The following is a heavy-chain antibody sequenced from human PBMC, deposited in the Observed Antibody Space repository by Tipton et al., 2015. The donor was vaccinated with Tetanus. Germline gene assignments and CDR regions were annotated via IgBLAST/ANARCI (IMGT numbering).Heavy chain of an antibody. J-gene: IGHJ4*02. CDR3: ARGSTMFF. CDR2: IYHSGRT. Sequence: TLSLTCSVSGGSIINNNWWTWVRQPPGKGLEWIGEIYHSGRTNYNPSLETRVPISVDESKNQLSLNLMSVTAADTAVYYCARGSTMFFWGQGTLVTVSS. D-gene: IGHD3-10*02. CDR1: GGSIINNNW. V-gene: IGHV4-4*02.